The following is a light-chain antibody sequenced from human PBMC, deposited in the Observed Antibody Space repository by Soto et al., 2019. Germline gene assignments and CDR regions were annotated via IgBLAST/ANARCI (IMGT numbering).Light chain of an antibody. CDR3: QQRSSWPPYT. CDR2: DAS. V-gene: IGKV3-11*01. J-gene: IGKJ2*01. Sequence: EIVLTQSPATLSLSPGERATLSCRASQSVSTYLAWYQQKPGQAPRLLIYDASSRATGIPARFPGSGSGTDFTLTISSLEPEDFAVYYCQQRSSWPPYTFGQGTKVEIK. CDR1: QSVSTY.